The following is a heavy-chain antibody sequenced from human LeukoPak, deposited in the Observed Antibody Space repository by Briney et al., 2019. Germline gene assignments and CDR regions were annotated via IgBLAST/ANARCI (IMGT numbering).Heavy chain of an antibody. D-gene: IGHD3-3*01. CDR2: INHSGST. CDR3: ARRGYESWSGHSQRYYYYMDV. CDR1: GGSFSGYY. V-gene: IGHV4-34*01. Sequence: PSETLSLTCVVYGGSFSGYYWSWIRQSPGKGLEWIGEINHSGSTNYNPSLKSRVTTSVDTSKNQFSLKLRSVTAADTAVYYCARRGYESWSGHSQRYYYYMDVWGKGTTVTVSS. J-gene: IGHJ6*03.